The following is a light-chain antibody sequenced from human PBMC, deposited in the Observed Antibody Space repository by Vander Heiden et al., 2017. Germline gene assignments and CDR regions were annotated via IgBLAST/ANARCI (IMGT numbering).Light chain of an antibody. CDR2: KIS. Sequence: LMTQSPLSLTVTLGPSASFSCSSSQSLVYSDGNTYLSWFQQRPGQSPRRLIYKISDRDSGVPDRFSGSGSGTDFTLKISRVEAEDVGIYYCLQGISWPRTFGQGTKLEIK. CDR1: QSLVYSDGNTY. V-gene: IGKV2-30*01. CDR3: LQGISWPRT. J-gene: IGKJ2*01.